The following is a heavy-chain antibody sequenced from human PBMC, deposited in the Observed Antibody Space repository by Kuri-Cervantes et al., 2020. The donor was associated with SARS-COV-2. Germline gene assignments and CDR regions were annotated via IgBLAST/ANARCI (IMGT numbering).Heavy chain of an antibody. V-gene: IGHV3-30-3*01. D-gene: IGHD2-21*01. Sequence: GESLKISCAASGFTFSSYAMHWVRQAPGKGLEWVAVISYDGNTTYYADSVKGRFTISRDNSRNSLFLQMNSLRTEDTAIYYCARDRVGVHDCWGQGTLVTVSS. CDR1: GFTFSSYA. CDR3: ARDRVGVHDC. J-gene: IGHJ4*02. CDR2: ISYDGNTT.